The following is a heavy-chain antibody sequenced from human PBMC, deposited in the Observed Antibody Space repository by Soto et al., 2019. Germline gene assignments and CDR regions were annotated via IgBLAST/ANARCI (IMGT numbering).Heavy chain of an antibody. CDR1: GFTFSSYW. V-gene: IGHV3-74*01. J-gene: IGHJ4*02. D-gene: IGHD1-26*01. CDR2: INTDGSST. Sequence: PGGSLRLSCAASGFTFSSYWMHWVRQAPGKGLVWVSRINTDGSSTTYADSVKGRFTVSRDNAKNTLYLQMISLRVEDTAVYYCARDGGAAFDYWGQGTVVTVSS. CDR3: ARDGGAAFDY.